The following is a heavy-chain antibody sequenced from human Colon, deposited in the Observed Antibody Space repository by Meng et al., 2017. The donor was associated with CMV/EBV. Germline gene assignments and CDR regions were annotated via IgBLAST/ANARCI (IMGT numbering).Heavy chain of an antibody. Sequence: GGSLRLSCAASGFTFSSYWMYWVRQGPGKGLEWVSRVKSDGTRTDYADSVKGRFTVSRDNAKETVYLQMNSLRAGDTAVYYCARGPPRTGGYFDYWGQGTLVTVSS. CDR1: GFTFSSYW. V-gene: IGHV3-74*01. CDR3: ARGPPRTGGYFDY. D-gene: IGHD1-14*01. J-gene: IGHJ4*02. CDR2: VKSDGTRT.